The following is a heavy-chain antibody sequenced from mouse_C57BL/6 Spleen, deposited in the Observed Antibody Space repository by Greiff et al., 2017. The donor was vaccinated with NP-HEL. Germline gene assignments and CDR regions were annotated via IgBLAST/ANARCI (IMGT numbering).Heavy chain of an antibody. CDR1: GYSFTDYN. Sequence: EVQLQQSGPELVKPGASVKISCKASGYSFTDYNMNWVQQSTGKSLEWIGVINPNYGTTSYNQKFKDKATLTVDPSSSTAYMQLNSLPSADSAVYYCERGGALRRGAMDYWGQGTSVTVSA. D-gene: IGHD1-2*01. CDR2: INPNYGTT. J-gene: IGHJ4*01. CDR3: ERGGALRRGAMDY. V-gene: IGHV1-39*01.